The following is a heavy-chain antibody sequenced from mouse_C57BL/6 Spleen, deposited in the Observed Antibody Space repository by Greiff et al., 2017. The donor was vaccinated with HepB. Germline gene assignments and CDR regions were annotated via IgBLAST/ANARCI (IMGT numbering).Heavy chain of an antibody. CDR3: ARSKGAIYDGYPLDY. CDR1: GYTFTSYW. J-gene: IGHJ2*01. D-gene: IGHD2-3*01. Sequence: QVQLQQSGTELVKPGASVKLSCKASGYTFTSYWMHWVKQRPGQGLEWIGNINPSNGGTNYNEKFKSKATLTVDKSSSTAYMQLSSLTSEDSAVYYCARSKGAIYDGYPLDYWGQGTTLTVSS. CDR2: INPSNGGT. V-gene: IGHV1-53*01.